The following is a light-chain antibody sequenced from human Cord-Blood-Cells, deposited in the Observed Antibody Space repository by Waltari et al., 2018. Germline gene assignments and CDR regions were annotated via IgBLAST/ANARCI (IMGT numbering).Light chain of an antibody. CDR2: WAS. J-gene: IGKJ1*01. Sequence: DIVMTQSPDSLAVSLGEWATINCKSSQSVLYSYNNKNYLACYQQKPGQPPKLLIYWASTRECGVPDRFSGSGSGTDFTLSISSLQAEDVAVYYCQQYYSTPPWTFGQGTKVEIK. CDR3: QQYYSTPPWT. CDR1: QSVLYSYNNKNY. V-gene: IGKV4-1*01.